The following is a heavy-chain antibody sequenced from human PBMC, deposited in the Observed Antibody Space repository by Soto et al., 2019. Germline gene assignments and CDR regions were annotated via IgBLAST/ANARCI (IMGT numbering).Heavy chain of an antibody. CDR1: GGSFSGDY. V-gene: IGHV4-34*01. Sequence: PSETLSLTCAVYGGSFSGDYWRWSRQPPGRGLEWIGETNPRGSTTYNPSLKSRVTISVDTSKNQFSLKLSSVTAADTAVYYCARGERGYSYLTFYYYYGMDVWGQGTTVT. J-gene: IGHJ6*02. D-gene: IGHD5-18*01. CDR3: ARGERGYSYLTFYYYYGMDV. CDR2: TNPRGST.